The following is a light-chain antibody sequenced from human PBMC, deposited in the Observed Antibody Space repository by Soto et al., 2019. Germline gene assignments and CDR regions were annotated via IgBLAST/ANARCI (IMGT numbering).Light chain of an antibody. Sequence: DIQMTQSPSSLSASVGDRVTMTCRASQSISTHLNWYQQKPGKAPTLLIYAASSLQNGVPSTFSGSGSGTDFTLTISSLQPEDCATYYCQQSSSPPWTFGQGTKVDIK. CDR1: QSISTH. V-gene: IGKV1-39*01. CDR2: AAS. J-gene: IGKJ1*01. CDR3: QQSSSPPWT.